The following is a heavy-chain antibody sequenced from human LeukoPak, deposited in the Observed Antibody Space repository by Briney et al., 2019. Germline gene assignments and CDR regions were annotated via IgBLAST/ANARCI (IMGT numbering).Heavy chain of an antibody. V-gene: IGHV3-48*03. Sequence: QPGGSLRLTCAASGFTFSSYEMNWVRQAPGKGLEWVSYISSSGSTKYYADSVKGRFTISRDNAKNSLYLQMNSLRGEDTAVYYCARDMGYCSSSNCYTYYLDYWGQGTLVTVSS. CDR2: ISSSGSTK. D-gene: IGHD2-2*01. CDR1: GFTFSSYE. CDR3: ARDMGYCSSSNCYTYYLDY. J-gene: IGHJ4*02.